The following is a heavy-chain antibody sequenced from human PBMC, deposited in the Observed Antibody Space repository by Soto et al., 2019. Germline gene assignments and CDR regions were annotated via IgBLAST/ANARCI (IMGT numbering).Heavy chain of an antibody. Sequence: GASVKVSCKVSGYTLTELSMHWVRQAPGKGLEWMGGFDPEDGETIYAQKFQGRVTMTEDTSTDTAYMELSSLRSEDTAVYYCATDQESRNSTGTPTLDTTGNWFDPWGQGTLVSVSS. V-gene: IGHV1-24*01. CDR3: ATDQESRNSTGTPTLDTTGNWFDP. CDR2: FDPEDGET. CDR1: GYTLTELS. D-gene: IGHD1-1*01. J-gene: IGHJ5*02.